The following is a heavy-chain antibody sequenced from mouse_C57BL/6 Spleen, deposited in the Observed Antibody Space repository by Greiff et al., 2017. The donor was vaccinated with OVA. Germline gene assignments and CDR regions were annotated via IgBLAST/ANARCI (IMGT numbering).Heavy chain of an antibody. V-gene: IGHV1-69*01. Sequence: VQLQQPGAELVMPGASVQLSCKASGYTFTSYWMHWVKQRPGQGLEWIGEIDPSDSYTNYNQKFKGKSTLTVDKSSSTAYMQLSSLTSEDSAVYYCARRGYGNTWFAYWGQGTLVTVSA. CDR1: GYTFTSYW. CDR3: ARRGYGNTWFAY. CDR2: IDPSDSYT. D-gene: IGHD2-1*01. J-gene: IGHJ3*01.